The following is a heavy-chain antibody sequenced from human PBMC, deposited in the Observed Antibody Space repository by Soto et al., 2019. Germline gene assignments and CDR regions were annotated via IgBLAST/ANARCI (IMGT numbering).Heavy chain of an antibody. V-gene: IGHV4-30-4*01. CDR3: ARDPILTGPYYGMDV. J-gene: IGHJ6*02. D-gene: IGHD1-20*01. Sequence: SETLSLTCTVSGGSISSGDYYWSWIRQPPGKGLEWIGYIYYSGSTYYNPSLKSRVTISVDTSKNQFSLKLSSVTAADTAVYYCARDPILTGPYYGMDVWGQGTTVTVSS. CDR2: IYYSGST. CDR1: GGSISSGDYY.